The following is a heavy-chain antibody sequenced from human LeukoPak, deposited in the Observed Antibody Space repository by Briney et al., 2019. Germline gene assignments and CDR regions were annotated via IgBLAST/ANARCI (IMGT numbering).Heavy chain of an antibody. CDR3: ARGGGGYGGILTGYNTRSNYYYYYYMDV. CDR1: GYSISSGYY. J-gene: IGHJ6*03. Sequence: PSETLSLTCTVSGYSISSGYYWSWIRQPPGKGLEWIGEINHSGSTNYNPSLKSRVTISVDTSKNQFSLKLSSVTAADTAAYYCARGGGGYGGILTGYNTRSNYYYYYYMDVWGKGTTVTVSS. D-gene: IGHD3-9*01. CDR2: INHSGST. V-gene: IGHV4-38-2*02.